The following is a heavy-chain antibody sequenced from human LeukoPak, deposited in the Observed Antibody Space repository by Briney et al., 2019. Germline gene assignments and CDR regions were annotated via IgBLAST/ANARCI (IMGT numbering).Heavy chain of an antibody. CDR3: ARDGTYYYDSSGPGRYFDY. Sequence: GAPVKVSCKASGYTFTSYYMHWVRQAPGQGLEWMGIINPSGGSTSYAQKFQGRVTMTRDTSTSTVYMELSSLRSEDTAVYYCARDGTYYYDSSGPGRYFDYWGQGTLVTVSS. D-gene: IGHD3-22*01. CDR2: INPSGGST. CDR1: GYTFTSYY. V-gene: IGHV1-46*01. J-gene: IGHJ4*02.